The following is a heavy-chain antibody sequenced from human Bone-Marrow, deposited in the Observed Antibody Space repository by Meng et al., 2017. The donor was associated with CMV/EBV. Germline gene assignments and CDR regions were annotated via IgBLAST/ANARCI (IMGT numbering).Heavy chain of an antibody. D-gene: IGHD2-2*01. CDR2: IIPILGIA. Sequence: TVKVSCKASGGTFSSYAISWVRQAPGQGLEWMGGIIPILGIANYAQKFQGRVTITADKSTSTAYMELSSLRSEDTAVYYCARGETGYCSSTSCYGAFEIWGQGTMVTVSS. J-gene: IGHJ3*02. CDR3: ARGETGYCSSTSCYGAFEI. V-gene: IGHV1-69*10. CDR1: GGTFSSYA.